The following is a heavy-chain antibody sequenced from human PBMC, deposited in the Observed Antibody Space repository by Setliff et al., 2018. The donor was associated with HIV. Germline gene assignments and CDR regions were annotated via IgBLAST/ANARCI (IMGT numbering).Heavy chain of an antibody. CDR1: GFTLSDHW. Sequence: GGSLRLSCAASGFTLSDHWMHWVRQVPGKGLVWVSRTNNDGSITNYGDFVKGRFTMSRDSAKNTLYLQMNSLRAEDTAVYYCARTNNNYYYDTSDYFAGYYFDSWGQGTLVTVSS. J-gene: IGHJ4*02. D-gene: IGHD3-22*01. V-gene: IGHV3-74*01. CDR2: TNNDGSIT. CDR3: ARTNNNYYYDTSDYFAGYYFDS.